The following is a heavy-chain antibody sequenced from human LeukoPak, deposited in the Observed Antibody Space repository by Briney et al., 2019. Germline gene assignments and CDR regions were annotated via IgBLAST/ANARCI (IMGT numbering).Heavy chain of an antibody. V-gene: IGHV3-11*01. Sequence: GGSLRLSCAASGFFFSDYYMSWTRQAPGKGLEWVSYIDGSSSNMYYADSVKGRFTISRDNAKNSLYLQMNSLRGEDTAVYYCVRAYTRGYSDDFDYWGQGTLVTVSS. CDR1: GFFFSDYY. J-gene: IGHJ4*02. CDR2: IDGSSSNM. CDR3: VRAYTRGYSDDFDY. D-gene: IGHD3-22*01.